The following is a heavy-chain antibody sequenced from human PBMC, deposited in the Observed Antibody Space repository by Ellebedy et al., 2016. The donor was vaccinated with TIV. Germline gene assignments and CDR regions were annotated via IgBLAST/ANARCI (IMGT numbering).Heavy chain of an antibody. D-gene: IGHD6-13*01. V-gene: IGHV4-39*07. Sequence: MPSETLSLTCTVSGGSISSSTYYYWGWIRQPPGKGLEWIGSIYYSGSTYYNPSLKSRVTMSVDTSKNQFSLKLRSVTAADTAVYYCARVLSTGYSSSWYVSRWFDPWGQGTLVTVSS. CDR3: ARVLSTGYSSSWYVSRWFDP. CDR1: GGSISSSTYYY. CDR2: IYYSGST. J-gene: IGHJ5*02.